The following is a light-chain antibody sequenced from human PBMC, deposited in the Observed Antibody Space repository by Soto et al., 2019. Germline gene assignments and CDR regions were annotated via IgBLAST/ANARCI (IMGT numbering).Light chain of an antibody. J-gene: IGLJ1*01. Sequence: QSVLTQPPSTSGTPGQRVTISCSGSRSNIGRSTVNWYQQLPGTAPKVLVYSTNQRPSGVPDRFSGSKSGTSASLAITGLQAEDEADYYCQSYDNSLSGSLFGTGTKLTVL. CDR2: STN. CDR3: QSYDNSLSGSL. CDR1: RSNIGRST. V-gene: IGLV1-44*01.